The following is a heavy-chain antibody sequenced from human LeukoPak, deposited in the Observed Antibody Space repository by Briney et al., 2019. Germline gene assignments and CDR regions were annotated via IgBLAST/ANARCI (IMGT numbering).Heavy chain of an antibody. J-gene: IGHJ6*04. Sequence: PSETLSLTCAVYGGSFSGYYWSWIRQPPGKGLEWIGEINHSGSTNYNPSLKSRVTISVDTSKNQFSLKLSSVTAADTAVYYCARGRGPSSGGYYKPRFGMDVWGKGTTVTVSS. D-gene: IGHD3-10*01. CDR1: GGSFSGYY. V-gene: IGHV4-34*01. CDR2: INHSGST. CDR3: ARGRGPSSGGYYKPRFGMDV.